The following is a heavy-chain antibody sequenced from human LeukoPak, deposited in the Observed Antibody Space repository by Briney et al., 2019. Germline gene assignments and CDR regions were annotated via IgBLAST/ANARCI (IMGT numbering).Heavy chain of an antibody. J-gene: IGHJ4*02. CDR3: VRDLGGRSGH. V-gene: IGHV3-74*01. CDR2: INEDGSTT. CDR1: GFTFSSNW. Sequence: GGSLRLSCAASGFTFSSNWMHWVRQAPGKGLVWVSRINEDGSTTNYADSVKGRSTIFSDNAKNTLYLQMNSLRAEDTAVYYCVRDLGGRSGHWGQGTLVTVSS. D-gene: IGHD1-26*01.